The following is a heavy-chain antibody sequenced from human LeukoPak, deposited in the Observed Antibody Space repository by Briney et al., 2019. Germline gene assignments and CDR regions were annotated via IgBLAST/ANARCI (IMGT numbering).Heavy chain of an antibody. CDR2: IYPGDSDT. CDR1: GYRFTAYW. CDR3: ARHSLGYCSGGNCYPDY. V-gene: IGHV5-51*01. D-gene: IGHD2-15*01. J-gene: IGHJ4*02. Sequence: GESLKISCKGSGYRFTAYWIGWVRQVPGKGLEWMGIIYPGDSDTRYSPSFEGQVTISADKSISTAYLQWSSLKASDTAIYYCARHSLGYCSGGNCYPDYWGQGTLVTVSS.